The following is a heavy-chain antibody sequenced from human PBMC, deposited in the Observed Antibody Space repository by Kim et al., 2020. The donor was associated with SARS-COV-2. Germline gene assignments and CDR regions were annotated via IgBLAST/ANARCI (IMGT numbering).Heavy chain of an antibody. J-gene: IGHJ5*02. D-gene: IGHD5-18*01. CDR3: ARWTQNWFDP. CDR2: ISDVGTTI. Sequence: GGSLRLSCAASTVTLSDNFMTWIRQAPGKGLECISYISDVGTTIYYADSVKGRFTISRDNARNTLLLQMNSLRVEDTAVYYCARWTQNWFDPWGQGTLVT. CDR1: TVTLSDNF. V-gene: IGHV3-11*01.